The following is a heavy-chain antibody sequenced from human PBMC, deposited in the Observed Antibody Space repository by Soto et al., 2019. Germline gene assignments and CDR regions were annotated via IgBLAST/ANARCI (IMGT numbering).Heavy chain of an antibody. V-gene: IGHV3-30*18. CDR3: AKERSVVATTPDFDY. CDR1: GFTFSSFG. CDR2: ASYDGSYK. J-gene: IGHJ4*02. Sequence: QVQLVESGGGVVQPGRSLRLSCAASGFTFSSFGMHWVRQAPGKGLEWVAVASYDGSYKYYADSVKGRFTISRDNSKKTLYLQMNILRAEDTAVYYCAKERSVVATTPDFDYWGQGTLVTVSS. D-gene: IGHD5-12*01.